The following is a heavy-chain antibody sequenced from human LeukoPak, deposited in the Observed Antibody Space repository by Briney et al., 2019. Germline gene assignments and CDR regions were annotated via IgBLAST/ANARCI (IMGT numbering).Heavy chain of an antibody. D-gene: IGHD3-10*01. J-gene: IGHJ4*02. V-gene: IGHV3-33*01. CDR2: IWYHGRDA. Sequence: GGSLRLSCAASGFTFSNHGMHWVRQAPGKGLEWVALIWYHGRDADYVDSVKGRFTISKDNSKNMLCLQMNSLRAEDTAVYYCASPEPITMVRGATIGGFDYWGQGTLVTVSS. CDR1: GFTFSNHG. CDR3: ASPEPITMVRGATIGGFDY.